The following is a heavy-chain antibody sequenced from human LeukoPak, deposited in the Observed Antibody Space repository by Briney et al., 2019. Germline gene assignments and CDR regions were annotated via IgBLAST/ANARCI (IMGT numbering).Heavy chain of an antibody. Sequence: GGSLRLSCAASGFTVNNYAVDWVRPAPGKGLGWVSSITGGGETTSYATPAKGGSSLSRENSQNTMYLQMNSLRAEDTAVYYCARDYADDVGYFFFDYWGQGTLVTVSS. V-gene: IGHV3-23*01. J-gene: IGHJ4*02. CDR3: ARDYADDVGYFFFDY. CDR2: ITGGGETT. CDR1: GFTVNNYA. D-gene: IGHD4-17*01.